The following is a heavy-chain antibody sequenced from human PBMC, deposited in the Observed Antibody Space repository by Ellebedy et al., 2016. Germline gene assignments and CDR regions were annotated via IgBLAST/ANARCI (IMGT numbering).Heavy chain of an antibody. CDR3: RQGHYANY. Sequence: GESLKISXATSGFTFRNFFMSWVRQTPGKGLEWVATISGDGADINLADSVKGRFTISRDNSRNTMYLQMNSLRADDTAVYYCRQGHYANYWGQGTLVTVSS. D-gene: IGHD2-8*01. J-gene: IGHJ4*02. CDR2: ISGDGADI. V-gene: IGHV3-23*01. CDR1: GFTFRNFF.